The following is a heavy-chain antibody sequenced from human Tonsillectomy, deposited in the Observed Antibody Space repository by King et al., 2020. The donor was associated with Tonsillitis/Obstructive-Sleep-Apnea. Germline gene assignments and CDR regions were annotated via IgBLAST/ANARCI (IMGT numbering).Heavy chain of an antibody. CDR2: IYWDDDK. D-gene: IGHD2-2*01. CDR1: GFSLSTTGAG. V-gene: IGHV2-5*02. J-gene: IGHJ5*02. Sequence: LTLKESGPTLVKPTQTLTLTCTFSGFSLSTTGAGVGWIRQSPGKALEWLALIYWDDDKRYSPSLESRLTITKDTSKNQMVLTMTNMDPVDTATYYCVHSHDPYCTRASCAHNWFDPWGQGTLVTVSS. CDR3: VHSHDPYCTRASCAHNWFDP.